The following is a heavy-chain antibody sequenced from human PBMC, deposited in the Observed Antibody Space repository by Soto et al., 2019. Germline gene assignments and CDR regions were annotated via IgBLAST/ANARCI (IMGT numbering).Heavy chain of an antibody. CDR3: ANEAFDI. J-gene: IGHJ3*02. CDR1: GFTFSSYA. V-gene: IGHV3-30-3*02. Sequence: QVQLVESGRGVVQPGRSLRLSCAASGFTFSSYAMHWVRQAPGKGLEWVAVISYDGSNKYYADSVKGRFTISRDNSKNTLYLQMNSLRAEDTAVYYCANEAFDIWGQGTMVTVSS. CDR2: ISYDGSNK.